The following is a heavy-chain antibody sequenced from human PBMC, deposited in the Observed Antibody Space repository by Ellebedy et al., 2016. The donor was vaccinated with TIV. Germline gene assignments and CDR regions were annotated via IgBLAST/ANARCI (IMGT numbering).Heavy chain of an antibody. CDR2: ISVDSRKK. D-gene: IGHD4-17*01. Sequence: PGGSLRLSCAASGFTFSTYEMNWVRQAPGKGLEWVSYISVDSRKKYYPDSLKGRFTISRDNAKNSLYLQMNSLGAEETAVYYCGREPRNYGYVMDVWGQGTTVIVSS. CDR1: GFTFSTYE. V-gene: IGHV3-48*03. CDR3: GREPRNYGYVMDV. J-gene: IGHJ6*02.